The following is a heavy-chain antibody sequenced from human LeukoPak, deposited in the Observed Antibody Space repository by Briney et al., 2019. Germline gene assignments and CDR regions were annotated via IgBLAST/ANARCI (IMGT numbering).Heavy chain of an antibody. Sequence: GRSLRLSCAASGFTFSSYGMHWVRQAPGKGLEWVAVISYDGSNKYYADSVKGRFTISRDNSKNTLYLQMNSLSGEDTAVYYCARDKDWYFDYWGQGTLVTVSS. CDR3: ARDKDWYFDY. J-gene: IGHJ4*02. V-gene: IGHV3-30*03. CDR1: GFTFSSYG. CDR2: ISYDGSNK. D-gene: IGHD3/OR15-3a*01.